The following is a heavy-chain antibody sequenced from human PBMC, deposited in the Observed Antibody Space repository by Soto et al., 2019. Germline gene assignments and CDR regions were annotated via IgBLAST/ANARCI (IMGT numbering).Heavy chain of an antibody. Sequence: SETLSLTCTVSGGSISSGGYYWRWLRQHPGKGLEWIGYIYYSGSTYYNPSLKSRVTISVDTSKNQFSLKLSSVTAADTAVYYCARTGYSSSWYLGGWFDPWGQGTLVTVSS. J-gene: IGHJ5*02. CDR1: GGSISSGGYY. CDR3: ARTGYSSSWYLGGWFDP. CDR2: IYYSGST. V-gene: IGHV4-31*03. D-gene: IGHD6-13*01.